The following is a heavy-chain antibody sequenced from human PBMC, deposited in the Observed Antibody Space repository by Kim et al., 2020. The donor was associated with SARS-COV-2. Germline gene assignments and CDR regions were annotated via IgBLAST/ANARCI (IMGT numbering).Heavy chain of an antibody. CDR3: ARGPVAAAGDWYFDL. V-gene: IGHV4-34*01. J-gene: IGHJ2*01. Sequence: PSLKSRVTISVDTSKNQFSLRLSSVTAADTAVYYCARGPVAAAGDWYFDLWGRGTLVTVSS. D-gene: IGHD6-13*01.